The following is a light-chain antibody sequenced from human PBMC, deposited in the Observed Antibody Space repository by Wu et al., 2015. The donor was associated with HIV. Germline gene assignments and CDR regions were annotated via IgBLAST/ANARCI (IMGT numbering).Light chain of an antibody. CDR2: GAS. CDR1: QSVSSN. Sequence: EIVMTQSPATLSVSPGERATLSCRASQSVSSNLAWYQQKPGQAPRLLIYGASSRATGIPDRFSGSGSGTDFTLTISRLEPEDFAVYYCQQYGSSPPYTFGQGTKAGDQT. CDR3: QQYGSSPPYT. J-gene: IGKJ2*01. V-gene: IGKV3-20*01.